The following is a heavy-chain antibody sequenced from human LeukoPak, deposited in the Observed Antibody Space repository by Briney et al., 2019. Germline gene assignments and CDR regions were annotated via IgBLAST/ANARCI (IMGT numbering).Heavy chain of an antibody. V-gene: IGHV4-39*01. CDR2: IYYSGST. Sequence: SETLSLTCTVSGGSISSSSYYWGWIRQPPGKGLEWIGSIYYSGSTYYNPSLKSRVTISVDTSKNEFSLKLSSVTAADTAVYYCARQGGGLVIDYWGQGTLVTVSS. CDR1: GGSISSSSYY. D-gene: IGHD3/OR15-3a*01. CDR3: ARQGGGLVIDY. J-gene: IGHJ4*02.